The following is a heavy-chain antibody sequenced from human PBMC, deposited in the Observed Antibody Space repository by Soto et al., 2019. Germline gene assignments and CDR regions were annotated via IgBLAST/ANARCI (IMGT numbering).Heavy chain of an antibody. J-gene: IGHJ5*02. CDR1: GFTLSNDW. CDR3: ARDHCTTSTCYTVWFDP. CDR2: INSDGSIT. Sequence: SGGSLRLSCAASGFTLSNDWMHWVRQVPGKGLVWVSRINSDGSITNYADSVKGRFTIYRDNAQNTLYLQMNSLRVEDTAVYYCARDHCTTSTCYTVWFDPWGQGTLVTVSS. V-gene: IGHV3-74*01. D-gene: IGHD2-2*02.